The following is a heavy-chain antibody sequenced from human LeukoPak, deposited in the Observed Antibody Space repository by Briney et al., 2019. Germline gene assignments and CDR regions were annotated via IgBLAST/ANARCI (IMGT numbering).Heavy chain of an antibody. CDR1: GGSFSGYY. J-gene: IGHJ5*02. CDR2: INHSGST. CDR3: ARNRYYYGSGNYGVPNWFDP. D-gene: IGHD3-10*01. V-gene: IGHV4-34*01. Sequence: SETLSLTCAVYGGSFSGYYWSWIRQPPGKGLEWIGEINHSGSTNYNPSLKSRVTISVDTSKNQFSLKLSSVTAAETAVYFCARNRYYYGSGNYGVPNWFDPWGQGTLVTVSS.